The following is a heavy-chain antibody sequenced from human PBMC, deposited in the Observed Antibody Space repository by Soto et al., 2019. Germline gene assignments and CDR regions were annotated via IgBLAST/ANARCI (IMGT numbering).Heavy chain of an antibody. Sequence: ASVKVSCKASGYTFTGYYMHWVRQAPGQGLEWMGWINPNSGGTNCAQKFQGWVTMTRDTSISTAYMELSRLRSDDTAVYYCARDRLPYCSSTSCSPYGMDVWGQGTTVTVSS. CDR1: GYTFTGYY. J-gene: IGHJ6*02. D-gene: IGHD2-2*01. V-gene: IGHV1-2*04. CDR3: ARDRLPYCSSTSCSPYGMDV. CDR2: INPNSGGT.